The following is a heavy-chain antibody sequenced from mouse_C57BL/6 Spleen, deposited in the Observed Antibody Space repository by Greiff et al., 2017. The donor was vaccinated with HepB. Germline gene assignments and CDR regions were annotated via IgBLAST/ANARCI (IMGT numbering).Heavy chain of an antibody. J-gene: IGHJ4*01. CDR2: IDPANGNT. CDR3: ARSYYGSSSYAMDY. Sequence: EVKLVESVAELVRPGASVKLSCTASGFNIKNTYMHWVKQRPEQGLEWIGRIDPANGNTKYAPKFQGKATITADTSSNTAYLQLSSLTSEDTAIYYCARSYYGSSSYAMDYWGQGTSVTVSS. CDR1: GFNIKNTY. D-gene: IGHD1-1*01. V-gene: IGHV14-3*01.